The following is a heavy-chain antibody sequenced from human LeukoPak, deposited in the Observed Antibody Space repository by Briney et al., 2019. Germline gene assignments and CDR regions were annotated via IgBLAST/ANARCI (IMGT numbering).Heavy chain of an antibody. CDR2: IYTSGST. CDR3: ARWRSRGYSYGYPRDAFDI. D-gene: IGHD5-18*01. J-gene: IGHJ3*02. Sequence: SETLSLTCTVSGGSISSGSYYWSWIRQPAGKGLEWIGRIYTSGSTNYNPSLKSRVTISVDTSKNQFSLKLSSVTAADTAVYYCARWRSRGYSYGYPRDAFDIWGQGTMVTVSS. V-gene: IGHV4-61*02. CDR1: GGSISSGSYY.